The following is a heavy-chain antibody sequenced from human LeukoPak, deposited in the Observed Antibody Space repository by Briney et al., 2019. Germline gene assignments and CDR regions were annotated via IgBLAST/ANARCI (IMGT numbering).Heavy chain of an antibody. J-gene: IGHJ4*02. CDR3: AKDSYNGGWGNYFDY. CDR2: LRYDASSK. CDR1: GFFSTYG. Sequence: GGSLRLSCVVSGFFSTYGMHWVRQAPGKGLEWVAFLRYDASSKFYADSVKGRFSISGDNSKSTLYLQMNSLRDEDTAIYYCAKDSYNGGWGNYFDYWGQGTLVTVSS. D-gene: IGHD3-10*01. V-gene: IGHV3-30*02.